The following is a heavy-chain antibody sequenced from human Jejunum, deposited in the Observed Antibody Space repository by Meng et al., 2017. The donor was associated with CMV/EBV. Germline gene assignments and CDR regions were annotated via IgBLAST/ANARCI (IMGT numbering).Heavy chain of an antibody. J-gene: IGHJ4*02. CDR2: INPESGDT. CDR3: ARPSGRYIYYLDY. D-gene: IGHD1-26*01. V-gene: IGHV1-2*02. Sequence: SGYTFTGYNLHWVRQAPGQGLEWLGWINPESGDTDYAQKFQGRVTMTRDTSITTAYMELSRLTSDDTAVYYCARPSGRYIYYLDYWGQGTLVTVSS. CDR1: GYTFTGYN.